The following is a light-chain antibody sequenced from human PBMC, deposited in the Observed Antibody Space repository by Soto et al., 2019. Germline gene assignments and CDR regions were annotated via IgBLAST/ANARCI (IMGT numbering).Light chain of an antibody. CDR2: GTS. CDR3: QQYDTWPRT. V-gene: IGKV3-15*01. J-gene: IGKJ2*01. Sequence: EIVMTQSPATLSVSPGERATLSCGASQSVSRNFAWYQQKPGQAPRLLIYGTSTRATGIPGRFSGSGSGTEFTLTISSLQSEDFAVYYCQQYDTWPRTFGQGTNLEIK. CDR1: QSVSRN.